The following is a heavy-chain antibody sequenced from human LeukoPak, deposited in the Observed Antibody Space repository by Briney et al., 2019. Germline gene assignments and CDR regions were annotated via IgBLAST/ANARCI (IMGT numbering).Heavy chain of an antibody. D-gene: IGHD6-13*01. CDR3: AKDPRSGTGAY. J-gene: IGHJ4*02. Sequence: GGSLRLSCAASGFTFSSYAMSWVRQAPGKGLEWVSAISGGGGSTYYADSVKGRFTISRDNSKNTLYLQMNSLRAEDTAVYYCAKDPRSGTGAYWGQGTLVTVSS. CDR2: ISGGGGST. CDR1: GFTFSSYA. V-gene: IGHV3-23*01.